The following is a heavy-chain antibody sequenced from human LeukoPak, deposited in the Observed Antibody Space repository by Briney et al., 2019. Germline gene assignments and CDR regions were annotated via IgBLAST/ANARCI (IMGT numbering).Heavy chain of an antibody. J-gene: IGHJ4*02. D-gene: IGHD3-3*01. CDR3: AMWNGFSDFSSGPGDY. V-gene: IGHV1-2*02. CDR2: INPKTGGT. Sequence: GASVKVSCKASGYTFTGHFMHWVRQAPGQGLEWMGWINPKTGGTNYAQNFQGRVTMTRDTSISTAYLEVNRLRSDDTAVYYCAMWNGFSDFSSGPGDYWGQGALVTVSS. CDR1: GYTFTGHF.